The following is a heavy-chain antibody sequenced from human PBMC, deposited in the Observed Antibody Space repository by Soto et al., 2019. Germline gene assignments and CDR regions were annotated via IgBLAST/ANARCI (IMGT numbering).Heavy chain of an antibody. D-gene: IGHD6-6*01. CDR3: AKELAARRPFDY. CDR2: MGNSDATT. V-gene: IGHV3-23*01. J-gene: IGHJ4*02. Sequence: EVQLLESGGGLVQPGGSLRLSCAASGFTFSAYGMNWVRQAPGKGLEWVSAMGNSDATTFYADSVKGRFTISRDNSKNTLYLQMNSLRAEDTALYYCAKELAARRPFDYWGQGTLVTVSS. CDR1: GFTFSAYG.